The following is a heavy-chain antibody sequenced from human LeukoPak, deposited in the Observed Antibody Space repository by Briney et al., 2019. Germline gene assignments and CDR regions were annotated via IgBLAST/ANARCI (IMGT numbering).Heavy chain of an antibody. CDR2: ISGSADRI. CDR3: AGSSTSRGYNYGRFDC. J-gene: IGHJ4*02. D-gene: IGHD5-18*01. Sequence: GSLRLSCTASGLIFSTYAMSWVRQAPGKGLEWVSTISGSADRIYYADSVKGRFTISRDNSKNTLSLQMNSLRAEDAAVYYCAGSSTSRGYNYGRFDCWGQGTLVTVSS. CDR1: GLIFSTYA. V-gene: IGHV3-23*01.